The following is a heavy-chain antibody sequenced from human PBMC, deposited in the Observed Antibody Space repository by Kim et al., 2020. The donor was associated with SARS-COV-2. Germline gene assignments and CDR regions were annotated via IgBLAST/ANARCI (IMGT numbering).Heavy chain of an antibody. CDR3: ERGFFRDGFDV. V-gene: IGHV3-74*01. CDR2: ISVDGSIT. J-gene: IGHJ6*02. Sequence: GGSLRLSCAVSRFTFNNYWINWVRHAPGMGLVWVSRISVDGSITNYADSVKGRFTMSRDNAENTLYLQMNSLRAEDTAVYYCERGFFRDGFDVWGQGTTVTVSS. CDR1: RFTFNNYW. D-gene: IGHD3-10*01.